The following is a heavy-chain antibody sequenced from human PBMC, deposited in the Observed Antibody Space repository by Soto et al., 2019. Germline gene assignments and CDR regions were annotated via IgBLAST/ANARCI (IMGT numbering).Heavy chain of an antibody. CDR1: GGSISSYY. Sequence: QVQLQESGPGLVKPSETLSLTCTVSGGSISSYYWSWIRQPPGKGLEWIGYIYYSGSTNYNPSLKSRVTISVDTSKNLFSLKLSSVTAADTAVYYCARDRSSGYYDYWGQGTLVTVSS. J-gene: IGHJ4*02. CDR2: IYYSGST. V-gene: IGHV4-59*01. D-gene: IGHD3-22*01. CDR3: ARDRSSGYYDY.